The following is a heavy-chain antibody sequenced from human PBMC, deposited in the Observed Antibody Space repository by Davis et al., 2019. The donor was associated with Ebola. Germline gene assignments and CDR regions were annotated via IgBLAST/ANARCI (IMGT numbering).Heavy chain of an antibody. J-gene: IGHJ4*02. Sequence: GESLKISCAASGFMVSGYWMHWVRQAPGKGLVWVSHINSEGSIINYEDSVKGRFTISRDNAENTLSLQMNSLRAEDTAVYYCFAFSPNLHVVWGQGTLVTVSS. CDR2: INSEGSII. CDR1: GFMVSGYW. CDR3: FAFSPNLHVV. D-gene: IGHD3-22*01. V-gene: IGHV3-74*01.